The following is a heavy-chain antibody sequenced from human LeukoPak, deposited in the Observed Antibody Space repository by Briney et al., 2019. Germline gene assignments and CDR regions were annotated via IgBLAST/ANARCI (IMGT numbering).Heavy chain of an antibody. Sequence: GGSLRLSCAASGFTFSSYWMSWVRQAPGKGLEWVANIKQDGSEKYYVDSVKGRFTISRDNAKNSLYLQMNSLRAEDTAVYYCAREGSDWNYYYYMDVWGKGTTVTVSS. J-gene: IGHJ6*03. CDR2: IKQDGSEK. CDR1: GFTFSSYW. D-gene: IGHD2-21*01. V-gene: IGHV3-7*01. CDR3: AREGSDWNYYYYMDV.